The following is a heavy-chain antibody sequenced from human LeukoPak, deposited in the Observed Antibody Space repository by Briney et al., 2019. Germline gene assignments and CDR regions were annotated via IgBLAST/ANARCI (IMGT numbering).Heavy chain of an antibody. J-gene: IGHJ3*02. Sequence: SETLSLTCTVSGGSINSYYWSWIRQPPGKGLEWIGYIYYSGSANYNPSLKSRVTISVDTSKNQFSLKLSSVTAADTALYFCAGQTYSHDAFDTWGQGTMVTVSS. V-gene: IGHV4-59*08. CDR3: AGQTYSHDAFDT. D-gene: IGHD2-15*01. CDR2: IYYSGSA. CDR1: GGSINSYY.